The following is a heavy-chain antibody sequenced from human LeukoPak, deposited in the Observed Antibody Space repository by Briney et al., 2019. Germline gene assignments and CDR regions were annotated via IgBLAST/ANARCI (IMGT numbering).Heavy chain of an antibody. J-gene: IGHJ4*02. V-gene: IGHV3-30*04. CDR2: ISYDGSNK. Sequence: PGGSLRLSCAASGFTFSSFSMSWVRQAPGKGLEWVAVISYDGSNKYYADSVKGRFTISRDNSKNTLYLQMNSLRAEDTAVYYCARDDSSGYTMRQGFDYWGQGTLVTVSS. D-gene: IGHD3-22*01. CDR1: GFTFSSFS. CDR3: ARDDSSGYTMRQGFDY.